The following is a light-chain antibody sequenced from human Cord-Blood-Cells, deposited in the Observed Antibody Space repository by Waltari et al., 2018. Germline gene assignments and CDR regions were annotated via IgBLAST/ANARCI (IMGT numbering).Light chain of an antibody. CDR3: AAWDDSLNGWV. CDR2: SNN. V-gene: IGLV1-44*01. Sequence: QSVLTQPPSASGTPGRRVTISCSVSSSNIGSNTVNWYQQLPGTAPKLLIYSNNQRPSGVPDRFSGSKSGTSASLAISGLQSEDEADYYCAAWDDSLNGWVFGGGTKLTVL. CDR1: SSNIGSNT. J-gene: IGLJ3*02.